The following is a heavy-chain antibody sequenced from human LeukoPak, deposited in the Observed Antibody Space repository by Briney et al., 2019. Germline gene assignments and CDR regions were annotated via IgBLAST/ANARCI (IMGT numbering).Heavy chain of an antibody. CDR2: IYHSGST. CDR1: GGSISSSNW. D-gene: IGHD2-15*01. J-gene: IGHJ5*02. Sequence: SETLSLTCAVSGGSISSSNWWSWVRQPPGKGLEWIGEIYHSGSTNYNPSLKSRVTISVDKSKNQFSLKLSSVTAADTAVYYCARDLGSHRSGGSCYSVSWFDPWGQGTLVTVSS. CDR3: ARDLGSHRSGGSCYSVSWFDP. V-gene: IGHV4-4*02.